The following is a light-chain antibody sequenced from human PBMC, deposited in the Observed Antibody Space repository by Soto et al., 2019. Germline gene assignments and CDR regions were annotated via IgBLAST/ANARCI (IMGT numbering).Light chain of an antibody. V-gene: IGKV3-15*01. CDR1: QSVSSSY. CDR3: QQYNNWPPKT. Sequence: EIVLTQSPVTPSLSPGERATLSCRASQSVSSSYLAWYQQKPGQAHRLLIYGAAARATGIPARFSGSGSGTEFTLTISSLQSEDFAVYYCQQYNNWPPKTFGQGTKVDIK. J-gene: IGKJ1*01. CDR2: GAA.